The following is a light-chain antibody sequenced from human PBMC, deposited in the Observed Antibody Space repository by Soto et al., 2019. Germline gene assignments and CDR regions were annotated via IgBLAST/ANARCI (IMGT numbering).Light chain of an antibody. CDR3: CSYAGSYTVV. Sequence: QSALTQPRSVSGSPGQSVTISCTGTSRDVGGYNYVSWYQQHPGKGPKIMIYDVTKRPSGVPDRFSGSKSVNTASLTISGLQAEDEADYYCCSYAGSYTVVFGGGTKLTVL. J-gene: IGLJ2*01. CDR2: DVT. CDR1: SRDVGGYNY. V-gene: IGLV2-11*01.